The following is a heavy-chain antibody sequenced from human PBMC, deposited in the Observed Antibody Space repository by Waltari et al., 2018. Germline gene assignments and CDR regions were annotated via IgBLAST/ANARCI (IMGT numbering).Heavy chain of an antibody. CDR1: GYSISSGYY. CDR2: IYHSGST. D-gene: IGHD3-10*01. V-gene: IGHV4-38-2*01. J-gene: IGHJ5*02. CDR3: ARVLRGVSWFDP. Sequence: QVQLQESGPGLVKPSETLSLTCAVSGYSISSGYYWGWIRQPPGKGLDWIGSIYHSGSTYYNPSLKSRVTISVDTSKNQFSLKLSSVTAADTAVYYCARVLRGVSWFDPWGQGTLVTVSS.